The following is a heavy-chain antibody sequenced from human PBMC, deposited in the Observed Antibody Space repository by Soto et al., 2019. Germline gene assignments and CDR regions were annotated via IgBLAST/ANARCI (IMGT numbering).Heavy chain of an antibody. J-gene: IGHJ4*02. Sequence: SETLSLTCAVSGYSISSGYYWCFIRQPPGKGLEWIGSIYHSGSTYYNPSLKSRVTISVDTSKNQFSLKLSSVTAADTAVYYCASVTYSGSYYGGLDYWGQGTLVTVSS. CDR1: GYSISSGYY. CDR3: ASVTYSGSYYGGLDY. CDR2: IYHSGST. V-gene: IGHV4-38-2*01. D-gene: IGHD1-26*01.